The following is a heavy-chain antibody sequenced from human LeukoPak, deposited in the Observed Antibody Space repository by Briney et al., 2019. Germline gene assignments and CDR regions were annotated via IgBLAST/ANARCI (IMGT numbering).Heavy chain of an antibody. CDR1: GFSFSNYW. V-gene: IGHV3-7*03. J-gene: IGHJ4*02. Sequence: GGSLRLSCKASGFSFSNYWMSWVRQAPGKGLEWVASIKQDESEKYYVDSVKGRFTTSRDNAKSSLYLQMNALRGEDTAVYYCARLVGDVTTWDCWGQGTPVTVSS. CDR3: ARLVGDVTTWDC. CDR2: IKQDESEK. D-gene: IGHD1-26*01.